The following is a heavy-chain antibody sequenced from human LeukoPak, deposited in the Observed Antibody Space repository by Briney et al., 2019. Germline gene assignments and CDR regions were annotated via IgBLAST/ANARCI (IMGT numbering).Heavy chain of an antibody. D-gene: IGHD2/OR15-2a*01. CDR1: GFSLSDYG. CDR2: ITMNSAR. CDR3: ARDAEISQIDY. Sequence: PGGSLRLSCSASGFSLSDYGMSWVRQAPGKGLEWVSYITMNSARFYADSVKGRFTISRDNAKNSLYLQMNSLRAEDTAVYYCARDAEISQIDYWGQGTLVTVSS. J-gene: IGHJ4*02. V-gene: IGHV3-69-1*01.